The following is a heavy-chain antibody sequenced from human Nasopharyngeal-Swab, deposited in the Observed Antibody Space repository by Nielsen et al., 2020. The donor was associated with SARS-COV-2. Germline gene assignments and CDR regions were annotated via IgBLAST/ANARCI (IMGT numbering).Heavy chain of an antibody. CDR1: GFTFSSYA. Sequence: GESLKISCAASGFTFSSYAMSWVRQAPGKGLEWVSAISGSGGSTYYADSVKGRFTISRDNSKNTLYLQMNSLRAEDTAVYYCARDSKTPYSGSNYYYYYYMDVWGEGTTVTVSS. CDR3: ARDSKTPYSGSNYYYYYYMDV. V-gene: IGHV3-23*01. J-gene: IGHJ6*03. D-gene: IGHD1-26*01. CDR2: ISGSGGST.